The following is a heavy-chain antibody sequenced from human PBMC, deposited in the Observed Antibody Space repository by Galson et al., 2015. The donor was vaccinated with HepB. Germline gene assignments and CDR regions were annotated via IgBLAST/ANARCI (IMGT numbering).Heavy chain of an antibody. CDR1: NFSFGSYG. J-gene: IGHJ5*02. CDR3: ASYVGPNGRNCGGDCYYAT. V-gene: IGHV1-18*01. CDR2: ISGYNGYA. Sequence: SVKVSCKASNFSFGSYGISWVRQAPGQGLDWMGWISGYNGYADYAQTFRGRVILTTDTSTSTAYMELRSLRSDDTAVYYCASYVGPNGRNCGGDCYYATWGQGTLVTVSS. D-gene: IGHD2-21*02.